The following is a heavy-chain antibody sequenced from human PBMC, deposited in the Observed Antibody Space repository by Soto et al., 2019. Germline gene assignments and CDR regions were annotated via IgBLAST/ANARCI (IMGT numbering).Heavy chain of an antibody. V-gene: IGHV2-5*02. Sequence: QITLNESGPTLVKPTQTLTLTCTFSGFSLGTYGVGVGWIRQPPGKALEWLALIYWDDDKRYSPSLKSRLTITKHTPQRPAFLTLTNMDPVDTATYYCAHRGGGIVDCYFDLWGRGTPVIVSS. J-gene: IGHJ2*01. CDR3: AHRGGGIVDCYFDL. D-gene: IGHD1-26*01. CDR1: GFSLGTYGVG. CDR2: IYWDDDK.